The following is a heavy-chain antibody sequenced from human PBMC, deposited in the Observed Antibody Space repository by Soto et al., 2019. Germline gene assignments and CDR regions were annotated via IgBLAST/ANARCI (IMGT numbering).Heavy chain of an antibody. V-gene: IGHV1-3*01. D-gene: IGHD3-10*01. CDR2: INAGNGDT. J-gene: IGHJ5*02. CDR1: GYIFTDYT. CDR3: AREGLVRGVLRGIRFDP. Sequence: QVQLVQSGAEVKKSGASVKVSCEASGYIFTDYTIHWVRQAPGQRLELMGWINAGNGDTKYSHQFQGRVTFSRDKSASTLYMELRRLRSEDSAVYYCAREGLVRGVLRGIRFDPWGQGTLVTVSS.